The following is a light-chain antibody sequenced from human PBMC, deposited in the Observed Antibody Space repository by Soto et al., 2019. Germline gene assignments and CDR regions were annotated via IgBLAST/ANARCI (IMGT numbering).Light chain of an antibody. Sequence: QSALTQPPSASGSPGQSVTISCTGTSSDVGGYDYVSWYQQHPGKAPKLMIFEVSKRASGVPDRFSGSKSGNTASLTVSGLQAEDEADYYCSSYAGSNIDVVFGGGTQLTVL. J-gene: IGLJ2*01. CDR3: SSYAGSNIDVV. CDR2: EVS. V-gene: IGLV2-8*01. CDR1: SSDVGGYDY.